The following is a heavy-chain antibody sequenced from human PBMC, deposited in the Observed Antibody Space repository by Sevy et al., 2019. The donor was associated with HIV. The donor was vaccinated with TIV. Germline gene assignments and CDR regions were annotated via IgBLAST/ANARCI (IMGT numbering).Heavy chain of an antibody. CDR3: GRPPAKGYNYALGY. CDR1: GYTFTSYG. Sequence: ASVKVSCKASGYTFTSYGISWVRQAPGQGLEWVGWISGYNGKTNYAQKIRGRVTMTADTSTMTAYMELRSLRSDDTAVYYGGRPPAKGYNYALGYWGQGTLVTVSS. J-gene: IGHJ4*02. V-gene: IGHV1-18*01. CDR2: ISGYNGKT. D-gene: IGHD1-1*01.